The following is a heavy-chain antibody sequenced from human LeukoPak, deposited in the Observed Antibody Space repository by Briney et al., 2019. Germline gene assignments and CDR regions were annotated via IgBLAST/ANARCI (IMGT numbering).Heavy chain of an antibody. CDR1: GXTFSSYG. D-gene: IGHD1-26*01. V-gene: IGHV3-30*18. J-gene: IGHJ4*02. CDR2: ISYDGSNK. CDR3: AKLKRVGATTGYFDY. Sequence: GRSLRLSCAASGXTFSSYGMHWVRQAPGKGLEWVAVISYDGSNKYYADSVKGRFTISRDNSKNTLYLQMNSLRAEDTAVYYCAKLKRVGATTGYFDYWGQGTLVTVSS.